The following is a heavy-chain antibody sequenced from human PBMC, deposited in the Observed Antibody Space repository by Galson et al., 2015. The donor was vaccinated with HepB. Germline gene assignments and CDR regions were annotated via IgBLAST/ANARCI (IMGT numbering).Heavy chain of an antibody. CDR3: AREAKSSGWFSAFDI. Sequence: DTLSLTCTVSGDSISSYYWSWIRQPPRKGLEWIGYIYDSGSTNYNPSLKSRVTISVDTSTNQFSLKLRSVTAADTALYYCAREAKSSGWFSAFDIWGQGTMVTVSS. J-gene: IGHJ3*02. CDR2: IYDSGST. CDR1: GDSISSYY. V-gene: IGHV4-59*01. D-gene: IGHD6-19*01.